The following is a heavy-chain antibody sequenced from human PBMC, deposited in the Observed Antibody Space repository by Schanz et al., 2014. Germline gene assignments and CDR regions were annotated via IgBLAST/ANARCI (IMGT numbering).Heavy chain of an antibody. Sequence: DVHLLESGGGLVQPGGSLRLSCAASEFTFSTDAMSWVRQAPGKGLEWLSGISGSGASTYYADSVKGRFTISRDNSNKTVDLQMNSLRAEDTALYYCAKDAPYPFDLWGRGTLITVSS. J-gene: IGHJ2*01. CDR3: AKDAPYPFDL. CDR2: ISGSGAST. CDR1: EFTFSTDA. V-gene: IGHV3-23*01.